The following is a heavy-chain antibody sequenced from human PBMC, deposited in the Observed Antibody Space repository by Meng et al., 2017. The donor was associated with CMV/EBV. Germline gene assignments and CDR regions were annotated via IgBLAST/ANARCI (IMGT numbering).Heavy chain of an antibody. CDR1: GGSISSSSYY. CDR2: IYYRGST. J-gene: IGHJ3*02. Sequence: SETLSLTCTVSGGSISSSSYYWGWIRQPPGRGLEWIGSIYYRGSTYYNPSLKSPVTISVETSKNQFSLKLSLVTATDTAVYYCASGWDGNPPVLDAFDIWGQGTMVTVSS. V-gene: IGHV4-39*07. CDR3: ASGWDGNPPVLDAFDI. D-gene: IGHD4-23*01.